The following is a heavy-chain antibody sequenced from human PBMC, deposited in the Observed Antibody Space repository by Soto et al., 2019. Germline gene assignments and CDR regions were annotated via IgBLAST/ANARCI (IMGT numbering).Heavy chain of an antibody. J-gene: IGHJ4*02. D-gene: IGHD1-7*01. V-gene: IGHV3-33*01. Sequence: QVQLVESGGGVVQPGRSLRLSCAVSGFNLSSYGMHWVRQAPGKGLEWVAHIWYDGINKYYSDSVKGRFTISRDSSKNILYLQMSSLRAEDRAVYYCARNGGYNWSYEFDYWGQGTLVTVSS. CDR2: IWYDGINK. CDR3: ARNGGYNWSYEFDY. CDR1: GFNLSSYG.